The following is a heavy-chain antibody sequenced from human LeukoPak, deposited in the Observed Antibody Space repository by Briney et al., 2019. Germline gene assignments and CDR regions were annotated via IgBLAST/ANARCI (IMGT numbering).Heavy chain of an antibody. D-gene: IGHD3-9*01. V-gene: IGHV3-30*18. CDR3: AKVATGFSDFDY. J-gene: IGHJ4*02. Sequence: PGGSLRLSCAASGFTFSSYAMSWVRQAPGKGLEWVAVISYDGSNKYYADSVKGRFTISRDNSKNTLYLQMNNLRADDTAVYYCAKVATGFSDFDYWGQGTLVTVSS. CDR2: ISYDGSNK. CDR1: GFTFSSYA.